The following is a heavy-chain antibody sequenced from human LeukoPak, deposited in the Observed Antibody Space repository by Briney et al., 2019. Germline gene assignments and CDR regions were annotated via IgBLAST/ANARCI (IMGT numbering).Heavy chain of an antibody. CDR1: GFTFIDYY. CDR2: ISSSGSTI. J-gene: IGHJ4*02. CDR3: AREDIVGATGT. D-gene: IGHD1-26*01. V-gene: IGHV3-11*01. Sequence: GGSLRLSCAASGFTFIDYYKSWTRRAPGKGLDWVSYISSSGSTIYYADSVKGRFTISRDNAKNSLYLQMNSLRAEDTAVYYCAREDIVGATGTWGQGTLVTVSS.